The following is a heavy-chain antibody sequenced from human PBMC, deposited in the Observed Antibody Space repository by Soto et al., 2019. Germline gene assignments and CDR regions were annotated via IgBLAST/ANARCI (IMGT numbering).Heavy chain of an antibody. CDR2: IWYDGSNK. CDR3: ARGTTYSSSWYVLPTQYYYYGMDV. J-gene: IGHJ6*01. CDR1: GFTFSSYG. V-gene: IGHV3-33*01. D-gene: IGHD6-13*01. Sequence: QVQLVESGGGVVQPGRSLRLSCAASGFTFSSYGMHWVRQAPGKGLEWVAVIWYDGSNKYYADSVKGRFTISKDNSKNTLYLQMNSLRAEDTAVYYCARGTTYSSSWYVLPTQYYYYGMDVWGQXTTVXVXS.